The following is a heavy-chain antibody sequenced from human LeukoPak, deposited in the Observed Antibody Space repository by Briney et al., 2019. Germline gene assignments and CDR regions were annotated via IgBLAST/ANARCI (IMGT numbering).Heavy chain of an antibody. J-gene: IGHJ6*03. CDR2: IHTSGST. CDR1: GGSISSYY. Sequence: SETLSLTCTVSGGSISSYYWSWIRQPAGKGLEWIGRIHTSGSTNYNPSLKSRVTISVDTSKNQFSLKLSSVTAADTAVYYCARGSGTAMYYYMDVWGKGTTVTISS. D-gene: IGHD3-10*01. CDR3: ARGSGTAMYYYMDV. V-gene: IGHV4-4*07.